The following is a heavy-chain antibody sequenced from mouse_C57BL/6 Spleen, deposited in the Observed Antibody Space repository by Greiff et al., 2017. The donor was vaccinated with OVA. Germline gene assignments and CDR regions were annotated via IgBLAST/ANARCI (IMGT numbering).Heavy chain of an antibody. CDR3: SSQLTVTGYYFDY. V-gene: IGHV5-6*01. CDR2: ISSGGSYT. CDR1: GFTFSSYG. D-gene: IGHD4-1*01. J-gene: IGHJ2*01. Sequence: EVMLVESGGDLVKPGGSLKLSCAASGFTFSSYGMSWVRQTPDKRLEWVATISSGGSYTYYPDSVKGRFTISRDNAKNTLYLLMSSLKSEDTAMYYCSSQLTVTGYYFDYWGQGTTLTVS.